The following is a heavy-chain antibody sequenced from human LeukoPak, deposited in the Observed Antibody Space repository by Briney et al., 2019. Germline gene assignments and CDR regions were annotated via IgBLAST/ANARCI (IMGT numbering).Heavy chain of an antibody. Sequence: SETLSLTCAVYGGSSSGYYWSWIRQPPGKGLEWIGEINHSGSTNYNPSLKSRVTISVDTSKNQFSLKLSSVTAADTAVYYCASVRIVGATRYFDYWGQGTLVTVSS. CDR3: ASVRIVGATRYFDY. CDR1: GGSSSGYY. V-gene: IGHV4-34*01. J-gene: IGHJ4*02. D-gene: IGHD1-26*01. CDR2: INHSGST.